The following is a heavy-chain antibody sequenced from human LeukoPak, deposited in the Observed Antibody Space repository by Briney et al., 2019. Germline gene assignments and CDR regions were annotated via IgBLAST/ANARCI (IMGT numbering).Heavy chain of an antibody. CDR3: ARGRTNYDILTGYYKSDAFDI. Sequence: SVKVSCKASGSTFSSYAISWVRQAPGQGLEWMGGIIPIFGTANYAQKFQGRVTITADKSTSTAYMELSSLRSEDTAVYYCARGRTNYDILTGYYKSDAFDIWGQGTMVTASS. V-gene: IGHV1-69*06. CDR1: GSTFSSYA. CDR2: IIPIFGTA. D-gene: IGHD3-9*01. J-gene: IGHJ3*02.